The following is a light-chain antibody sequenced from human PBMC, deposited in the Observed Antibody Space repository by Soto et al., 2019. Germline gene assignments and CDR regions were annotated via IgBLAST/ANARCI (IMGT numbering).Light chain of an antibody. CDR2: GAS. CDR1: QSVSNNY. J-gene: IGKJ1*01. CDR3: QQYGSSGT. Sequence: EIGLPQSPGTLSLSAGERPTLSCWASQSVSNNYLAWYQQKPGQAPRLLIYGASNRATGIPDRFSGSGSGTDFTLTISRLEPEDFAVYYCQQYGSSGTFGQGTKVDIK. V-gene: IGKV3-20*01.